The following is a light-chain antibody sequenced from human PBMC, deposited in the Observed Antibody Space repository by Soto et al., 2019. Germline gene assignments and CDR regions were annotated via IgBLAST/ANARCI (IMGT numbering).Light chain of an antibody. V-gene: IGKV4-1*01. CDR3: HQYFNTPYT. J-gene: IGKJ2*01. CDR1: QTILYTYNNKNL. CDR2: WAS. Sequence: DIVMTQSPDSLAVSLGERATINCKSSQTILYTYNNKNLLAWYQQKPGQPPKLLIYWASTRESGVPDRFSGGGSATDFTLTISSLQAEDVAIYYCHQYFNTPYTFGQGTKLEIK.